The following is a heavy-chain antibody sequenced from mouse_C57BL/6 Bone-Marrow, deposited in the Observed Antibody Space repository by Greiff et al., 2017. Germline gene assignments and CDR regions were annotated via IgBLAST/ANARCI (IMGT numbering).Heavy chain of an antibody. CDR1: GFTFTDYY. J-gene: IGHJ1*03. D-gene: IGHD1-1*01. V-gene: IGHV7-3*01. CDR2: IRNKANGYTT. CDR3: ARYKPEFSTTVGDNWYFDV. Sequence: EVKLVESGGGLVQPGGSLSLSCAASGFTFTDYYMSWVRQPPGKALEWLGFIRNKANGYTTEYSASVKGPFTISRDNSQSFLYLQMKALGAEDSATYYCARYKPEFSTTVGDNWYFDVWGTGTTVTVSS.